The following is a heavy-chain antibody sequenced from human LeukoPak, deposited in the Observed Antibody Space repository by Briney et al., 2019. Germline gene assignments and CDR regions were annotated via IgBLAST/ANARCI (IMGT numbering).Heavy chain of an antibody. V-gene: IGHV1-8*01. CDR3: ATTPVRELLWFGELSYAFDI. CDR1: GYTFTSYD. J-gene: IGHJ3*02. Sequence: GASVKVSCKASGYTFTSYDINWVRQATGQGLEWMGWMNPNSGNTGYAQKFQGRVTMTRNTSISTAYMELSSLRSEDTAVYYCATTPVRELLWFGELSYAFDIWGQGTMVTVSS. CDR2: MNPNSGNT. D-gene: IGHD3-10*01.